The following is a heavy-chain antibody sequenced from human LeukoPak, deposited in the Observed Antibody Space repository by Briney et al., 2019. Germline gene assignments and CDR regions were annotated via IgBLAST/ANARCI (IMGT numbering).Heavy chain of an antibody. J-gene: IGHJ5*02. CDR1: GFTFSDYA. Sequence: PGGSLRLSCAASGFTFSDYAMSWVRQAPGKGLEWVSGIGSSGVNTDYATSVKGRFTISRGNTKSTLHLLMNSLRVEDTATYYCAKGRNSGSYFGIDPWGQGTPVSVSS. CDR2: IGSSGVNT. D-gene: IGHD3-10*01. CDR3: AKGRNSGSYFGIDP. V-gene: IGHV3-23*01.